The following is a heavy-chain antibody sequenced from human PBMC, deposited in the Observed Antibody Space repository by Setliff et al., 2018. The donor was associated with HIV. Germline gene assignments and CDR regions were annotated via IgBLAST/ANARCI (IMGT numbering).Heavy chain of an antibody. D-gene: IGHD3-10*01. Sequence: ASVKVSCKASGYTFSSYFLHWVRQAPGQGLEWMGIINPNDGATTYAQKFEGRVTMTRDTSTNTVYMELNSLRSEDTAVYYCAREENYGSGSPKEYYFDYWGQGTLVTVSS. J-gene: IGHJ4*02. V-gene: IGHV1-46*01. CDR3: AREENYGSGSPKEYYFDY. CDR1: GYTFSSYF. CDR2: INPNDGAT.